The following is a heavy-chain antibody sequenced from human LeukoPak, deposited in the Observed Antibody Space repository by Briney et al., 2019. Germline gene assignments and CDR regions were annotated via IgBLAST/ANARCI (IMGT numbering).Heavy chain of an antibody. D-gene: IGHD3-3*01. CDR1: GFTFSSYS. J-gene: IGHJ4*02. V-gene: IGHV3-21*01. CDR3: ARDLAYYDFWLDPYYFDY. CDR2: ISSSSSYI. Sequence: GGSLRLSCAASGFTFSSYSMNWVRQAPGKGLEWVSSISSSSSYIYYADSVKGRFTISRDNAKNPLYLQMNSLRAEDTAVYYCARDLAYYDFWLDPYYFDYWGQGTLVTVSS.